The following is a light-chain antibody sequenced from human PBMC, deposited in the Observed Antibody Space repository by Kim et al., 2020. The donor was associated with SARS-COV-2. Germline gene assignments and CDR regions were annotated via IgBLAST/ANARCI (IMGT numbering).Light chain of an antibody. J-gene: IGKJ2*03. V-gene: IGKV3-15*01. Sequence: SPGERATPPLRARSSVRSNLAWDQQKPGQGPRLLIYGDSTRATGSPASFRGSRSGTEFTLTLSSLQSEDFAVYYCQQYNNWPPGYSFGQGTKLEI. CDR3: QQYNNWPPGYS. CDR1: SSVRSN. CDR2: GDS.